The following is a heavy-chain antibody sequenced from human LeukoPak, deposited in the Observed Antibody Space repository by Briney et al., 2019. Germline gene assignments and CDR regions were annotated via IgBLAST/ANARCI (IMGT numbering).Heavy chain of an antibody. V-gene: IGHV3-30*18. J-gene: IGHJ4*02. CDR2: ISYDGSKK. CDR3: AKDVPPAALDYYFGY. CDR1: GFTFSSYG. Sequence: PGGSLRLSCAASGFTFSSYGMHWVRQAPGKGLEWVAVISYDGSKKDYADSVKGRFTISRDNSKNTLYLQMNSLGAEDTAVYYCAKDVPPAALDYYFGYWGQGTLVTVSS. D-gene: IGHD6-13*01.